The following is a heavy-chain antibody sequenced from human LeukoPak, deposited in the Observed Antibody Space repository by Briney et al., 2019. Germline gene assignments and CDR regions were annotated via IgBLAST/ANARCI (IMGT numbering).Heavy chain of an antibody. CDR3: ARDGQRLVNPPY. Sequence: PGGSLRLSCVASGFTFRIYDMSWVRQVPGKGLECVSVISRGGSGTTYYADSVKGRFTISRDNSKNTLYLQMNNLRAEDTAVYYCARDGQRLVNPPYWGQGTLVTVSS. V-gene: IGHV3-23*01. CDR2: ISRGGSGTT. J-gene: IGHJ4*02. D-gene: IGHD6-19*01. CDR1: GFTFRIYD.